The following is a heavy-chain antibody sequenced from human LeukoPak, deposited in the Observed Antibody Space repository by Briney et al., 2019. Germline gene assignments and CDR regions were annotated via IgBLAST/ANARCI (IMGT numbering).Heavy chain of an antibody. CDR1: GFIMNNYA. V-gene: IGHV3-23*01. Sequence: GGSLRLSCAASGFIMNNYAMSWVRQAPGTGLEWVSTISTSGGNTYYEDSVKGRFTISRDNSKNTLYLQMNSLRAEDTAVYYCAANTNWFDPCGQGTLVTVSS. D-gene: IGHD2-8*01. J-gene: IGHJ5*02. CDR2: ISTSGGNT. CDR3: AANTNWFDP.